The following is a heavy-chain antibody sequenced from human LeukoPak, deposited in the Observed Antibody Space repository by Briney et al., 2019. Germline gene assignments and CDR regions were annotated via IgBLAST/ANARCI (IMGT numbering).Heavy chain of an antibody. D-gene: IGHD3-22*01. CDR2: ST. CDR3: AKDPGDSSGYYYVDGPYYFDY. Sequence: STYYAASVKGRFTISRDNSKNTLYLQMNSLRAEDTAVYYCAKDPGDSSGYYYVDGPYYFDYWGQGTLVTVSS. J-gene: IGHJ4*02. V-gene: IGHV3-23*01.